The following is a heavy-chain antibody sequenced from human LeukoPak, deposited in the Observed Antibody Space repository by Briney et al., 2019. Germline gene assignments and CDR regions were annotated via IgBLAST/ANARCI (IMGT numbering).Heavy chain of an antibody. Sequence: GGSLRLSCAASGFTFSNYEMNWVRQAPGKGPEWISYIGGSGVTKRYADSVKGRFSISRDNAKNSLYLQMNSLRAEDTAVYYCARKHYDFWSGLDYFDYWGRGTLVTVSS. CDR2: IGGSGVTK. D-gene: IGHD3-3*01. CDR1: GFTFSNYE. V-gene: IGHV3-48*03. J-gene: IGHJ4*02. CDR3: ARKHYDFWSGLDYFDY.